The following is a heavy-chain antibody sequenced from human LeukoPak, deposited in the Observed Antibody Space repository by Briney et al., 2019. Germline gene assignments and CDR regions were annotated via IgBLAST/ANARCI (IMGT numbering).Heavy chain of an antibody. CDR3: ARDRLYGVGEYFQH. J-gene: IGHJ1*01. V-gene: IGHV4-4*07. CDR2: IYTSGST. D-gene: IGHD4-17*01. CDR1: GGSISSYY. Sequence: SETLSLTCTVSGGSISSYYWSWIRQPAGKGLEWIGRIYTSGSTNYNPSLKSRVTMSVDTSKNQFSLKLSSVTAADTAVYYCARDRLYGVGEYFQHWGQGTLVTVSS.